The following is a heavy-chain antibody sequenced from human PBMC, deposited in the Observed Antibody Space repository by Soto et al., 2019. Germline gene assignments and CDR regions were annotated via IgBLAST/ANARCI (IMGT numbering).Heavy chain of an antibody. J-gene: IGHJ6*03. V-gene: IGHV3-23*01. CDR3: AKNLGYCNGGVCYSGDYYYMDV. Sequence: GGSLRLSCAASGFTFSSYAMSWVRQAPGKGLEWVSAISGSGGSTYYADSVKGRFTISRDNSKNTLYLQMNSLRAEDTAGYYCAKNLGYCNGGVCYSGDYYYMDVWGKGTTVTVSS. CDR2: ISGSGGST. CDR1: GFTFSSYA. D-gene: IGHD2-8*02.